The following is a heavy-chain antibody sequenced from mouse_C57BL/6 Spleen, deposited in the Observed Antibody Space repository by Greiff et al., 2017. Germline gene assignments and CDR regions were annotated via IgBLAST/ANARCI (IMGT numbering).Heavy chain of an antibody. CDR2: IYPGDGDT. D-gene: IGHD1-1*01. V-gene: IGHV1-82*01. Sequence: QVQLQQSGPELVKPGASVKISCKASGYAFSSSWMNWVKQRPGKGLEWIGRIYPGDGDTTYNGKFKGKATLTADKSSSTAYMQLSSLTSEDSAVYFCARSSSYPHWYFDVWGTGTTVTVSS. CDR3: ARSSSYPHWYFDV. J-gene: IGHJ1*03. CDR1: GYAFSSSW.